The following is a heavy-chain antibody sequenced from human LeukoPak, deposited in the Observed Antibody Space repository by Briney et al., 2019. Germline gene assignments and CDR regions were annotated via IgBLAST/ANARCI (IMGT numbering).Heavy chain of an antibody. J-gene: IGHJ4*02. V-gene: IGHV4-34*01. D-gene: IGHD1-26*01. CDR1: GGSFSGYY. CDR3: ARFGGIVGATSVR. CDR2: INHSGST. Sequence: SETLSLTCAVYGGSFSGYYWSWIRQPPGKGLEWIGEINHSGSTNYNPSLKSRVTISVDTSKNQFSLKLSSVTAADTAVYYCARFGGIVGATSVRWGQGTLVTVSS.